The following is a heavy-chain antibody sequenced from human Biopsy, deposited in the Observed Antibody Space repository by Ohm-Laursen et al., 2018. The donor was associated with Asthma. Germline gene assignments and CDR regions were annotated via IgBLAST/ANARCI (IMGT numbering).Heavy chain of an antibody. D-gene: IGHD1-7*01. J-gene: IGHJ6*02. CDR1: GGTFSSYA. CDR2: IIPIFGTA. CDR3: ARDPHNSYLASLRTKFNYYYYGMDV. Sequence: ASVKVSCKASGGTFSSYAISWVRQAPGQGLEWMGGIIPIFGTANYAQKFQGRVTITADESTSTAYMELSSLRSEDTAVYYCARDPHNSYLASLRTKFNYYYYGMDVWGQGTTVTVSS. V-gene: IGHV1-69*13.